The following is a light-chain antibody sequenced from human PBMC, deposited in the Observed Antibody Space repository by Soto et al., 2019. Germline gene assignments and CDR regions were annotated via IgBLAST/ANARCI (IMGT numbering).Light chain of an antibody. CDR2: KAS. Sequence: DIQMTQSPSTLSASVGDRVTITCRASQSISSYLAWYQQKPGKAPKLLMYKASSLESGVPSRFSGSGSGTEFTLTISSLQPDDFATYDCQQYDSYPWTFGQGTKVEI. CDR3: QQYDSYPWT. V-gene: IGKV1-5*03. CDR1: QSISSY. J-gene: IGKJ1*01.